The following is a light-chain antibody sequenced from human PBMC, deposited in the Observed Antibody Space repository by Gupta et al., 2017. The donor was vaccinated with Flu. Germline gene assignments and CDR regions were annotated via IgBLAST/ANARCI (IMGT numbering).Light chain of an antibody. CDR3: ATWDDSLNGPV. CDR1: NSNIGRNT. V-gene: IGLV1-44*01. J-gene: IGLJ3*02. CDR2: NDN. Sequence: QSLLTQPPSSSGTPGQRANISCSGSNSNIGRNTLSWYQQLPGAAPKLIIQNDNQRPSGVPVRFSGSKAGTSASLTISGLQSEDDGDFYCATWDDSLNGPVFGGGTRLTVL.